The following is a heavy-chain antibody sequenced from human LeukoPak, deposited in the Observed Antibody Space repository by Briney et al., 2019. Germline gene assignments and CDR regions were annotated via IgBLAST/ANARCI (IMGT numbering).Heavy chain of an antibody. CDR2: FDPEDGET. CDR1: GYTHTELS. J-gene: IGHJ2*01. Sequence: ASVKVSCKVSGYTHTELSMHWVRQAPGKGLEWMGGFDPEDGETIYAQKFQGRVTTTEDTSTDTAYMELSSLRSEDTAVYYCATDLARYFDLWGRGTLVTVSS. V-gene: IGHV1-24*01. CDR3: ATDLARYFDL.